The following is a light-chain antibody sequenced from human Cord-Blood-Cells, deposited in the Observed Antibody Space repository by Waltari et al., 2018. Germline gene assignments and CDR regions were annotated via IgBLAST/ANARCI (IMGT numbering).Light chain of an antibody. Sequence: DIVMTQSPDSLAVSLGERATINCKSSQSVLYSSNNKNYLAWYQQKPGQPPKLLIYWASTRESGFPDRFSGSGSGTDFTLTISSLQAEDVAVYCCQQYYSTPHTFGQGTKLEIK. J-gene: IGKJ2*01. CDR1: QSVLYSSNNKNY. V-gene: IGKV4-1*01. CDR3: QQYYSTPHT. CDR2: WAS.